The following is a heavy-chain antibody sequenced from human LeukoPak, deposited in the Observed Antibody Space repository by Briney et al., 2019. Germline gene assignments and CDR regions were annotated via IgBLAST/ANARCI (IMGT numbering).Heavy chain of an antibody. Sequence: GSSVKVSCKASGDTFSSYAIAWVRQAPGQGLEWMGGIIPIFGAANYAQKFQGRVTITADKSTTTVQMELSSLRSEDTAVYYCARTFFKTKYYFDYWGQGTLVTVSS. J-gene: IGHJ4*02. CDR3: ARTFFKTKYYFDY. D-gene: IGHD3-3*01. CDR1: GDTFSSYA. V-gene: IGHV1-69*06. CDR2: IIPIFGAA.